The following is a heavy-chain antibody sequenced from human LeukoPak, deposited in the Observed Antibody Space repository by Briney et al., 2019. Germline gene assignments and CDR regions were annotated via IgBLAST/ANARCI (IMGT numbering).Heavy chain of an antibody. V-gene: IGHV1-3*01. CDR3: ARGLWSAHRREYYFDS. D-gene: IGHD3-3*01. J-gene: IGHJ4*02. Sequence: GASVKVSCKASGYTFTNYAVNWMRQAPGQRLEWMGWINAGNGDTKFSQNYQGRVTITRDASASTAYMELSSLTSEDTAVYFCARGLWSAHRREYYFDSWGQGTLVTVSS. CDR2: INAGNGDT. CDR1: GYTFTNYA.